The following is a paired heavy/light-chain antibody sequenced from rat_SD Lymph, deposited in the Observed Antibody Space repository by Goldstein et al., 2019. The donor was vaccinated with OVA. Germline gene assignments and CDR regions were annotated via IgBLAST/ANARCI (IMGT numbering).Heavy chain of an antibody. Sequence: EVQLVESGGGLVQPGRSLKLSCAASGFTFSDYYMAWVRQAPNKGLEWVASISYAATTAYYGDSVRGRFTVSRDNAQSTLYLQMNSLRSEDTATYYCVKLGAQLSLRGIWFAYWGQGTLVTVSS. CDR3: VKLGAQLSLRGIWFAY. V-gene: IGHV5-22*01. CDR2: ISYAATTA. J-gene: IGHJ3*01. CDR1: GFTFSDYY. D-gene: IGHD1-2*01.
Light chain of an antibody. J-gene: IGKJ5*01. CDR3: QQTYKYPLT. CDR1: EGISND. Sequence: DIQMTQSPASLSASLGESVSIECLTSEGISNDLAWYQQKSGKSPQLLIYATSRLQDGVPSRFSGSGSGTRYSLKISGIQPEDEADYFCQQTYKYPLTFGSGTKLEIK. CDR2: ATS. V-gene: IGKV12S8*01.